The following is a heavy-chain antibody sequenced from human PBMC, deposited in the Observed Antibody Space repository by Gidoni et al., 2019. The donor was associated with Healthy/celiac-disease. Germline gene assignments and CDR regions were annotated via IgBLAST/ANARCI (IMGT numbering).Heavy chain of an antibody. J-gene: IGHJ4*02. CDR2: IIPICGTA. D-gene: IGHD5-12*01. V-gene: IGHV1-69*01. CDR3: ARARIGYSGYGLGYYFDY. CDR1: GGTFSSYA. Sequence: QVQLVQSGAEVTKPGSSVKVSCKASGGTFSSYAISWVRQAPGQGLEWMGGIIPICGTANYAQKFQGRVTITADESTSTAYMELSSLRSEDTAVYYWARARIGYSGYGLGYYFDYWGQGTLVTVSS.